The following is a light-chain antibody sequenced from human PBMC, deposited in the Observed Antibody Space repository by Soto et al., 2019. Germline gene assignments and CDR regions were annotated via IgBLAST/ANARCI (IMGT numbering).Light chain of an antibody. CDR2: DVS. V-gene: IGLV2-14*01. CDR3: TSYTSSSGYV. Sequence: QSSPAQPVSLSGSPGQSITLSCPGNSSDVGAYNYVYWYRQHPGKAPKLIIYDVSNRPSGVSNRFSGSKSGNTASLIISGLQAEDEADYCCTSYTSSSGYVFGTGTRSPS. J-gene: IGLJ1*01. CDR1: SSDVGAYNY.